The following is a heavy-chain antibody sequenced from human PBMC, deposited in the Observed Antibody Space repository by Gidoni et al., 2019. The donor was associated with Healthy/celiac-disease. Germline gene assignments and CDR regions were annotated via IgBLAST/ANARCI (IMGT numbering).Heavy chain of an antibody. CDR3: ASATHYYDNSIKDY. D-gene: IGHD3-22*01. V-gene: IGHV1-2*06. CDR1: GYTFTGYY. J-gene: IGHJ4*02. CDR2: IHPNSGGT. Sequence: QVQLVQSGAEVKKPGASVKVSCKASGYTFTGYYMHWVRQAPGQGLEWMGRIHPNSGGTNYAQKFQGRVTMTRDTSISTAYMELSRLRSDDTAVYFCASATHYYDNSIKDYWGQGTLVTVSS.